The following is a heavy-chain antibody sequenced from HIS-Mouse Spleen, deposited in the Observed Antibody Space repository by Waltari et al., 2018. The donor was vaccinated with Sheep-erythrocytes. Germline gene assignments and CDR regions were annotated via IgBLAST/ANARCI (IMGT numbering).Heavy chain of an antibody. J-gene: IGHJ3*02. Sequence: QVQLVESGGGVVQLGRSLRLSCAAHGFTFSSYAMHWVRQAPGKGLDWVAVISYDGSNKYYADSVKGRFTISRDNSKNTLYLQMNSLRAEDTAVYYCARGAFDIWGQGTMVTVSS. CDR1: GFTFSSYA. V-gene: IGHV3-30-3*01. CDR3: ARGAFDI. CDR2: ISYDGSNK.